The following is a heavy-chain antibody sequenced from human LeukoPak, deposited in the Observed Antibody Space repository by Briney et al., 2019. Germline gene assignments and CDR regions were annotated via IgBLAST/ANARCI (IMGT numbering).Heavy chain of an antibody. J-gene: IGHJ4*02. V-gene: IGHV1-46*01. CDR2: INPGGGGI. CDR1: GYTFTSYR. Sequence: ASVKVSCKASGYTFTSYRVNWVRQAPGQGLEWMGLINPGGGGISYAQKFQGRVTMTRDTSTSTVYMELSSLRSEDTAVYYCASGLDTAMVTSYWGQGTLVTVSS. D-gene: IGHD5-18*01. CDR3: ASGLDTAMVTSY.